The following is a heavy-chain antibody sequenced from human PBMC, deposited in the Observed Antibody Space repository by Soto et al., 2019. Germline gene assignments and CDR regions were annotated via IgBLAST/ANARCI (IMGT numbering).Heavy chain of an antibody. CDR3: ARDWNGYSSSYYYYMDV. D-gene: IGHD3-3*01. CDR2: IYYSGDT. J-gene: IGHJ6*03. Sequence: QVQLQESGPGLVKPSETLSLTCTVSGGSISSSYWSWIRQPPGKGLEWVGYIYYSGDTNYNPSLKSRVTISIDTSKNQFSLRLSSVTAADTAVYYCARDWNGYSSSYYYYMDVWGKGTTVTVSS. CDR1: GGSISSSY. V-gene: IGHV4-59*01.